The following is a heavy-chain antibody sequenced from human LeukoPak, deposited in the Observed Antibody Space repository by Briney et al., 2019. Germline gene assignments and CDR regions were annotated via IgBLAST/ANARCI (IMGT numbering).Heavy chain of an antibody. CDR3: ARGYDYGDYVGDFDY. Sequence: ASVKVSCKASGYTFTHYPISWVRQAPGQGLEWMGWITTYNGNTKYAHKLQGRVTMTTDTPTSTAYMDLRGLRSDDTAVYYCARGYDYGDYVGDFDYWGQGTLVTVSS. CDR2: ITTYNGNT. J-gene: IGHJ4*02. D-gene: IGHD4-17*01. V-gene: IGHV1-18*01. CDR1: GYTFTHYP.